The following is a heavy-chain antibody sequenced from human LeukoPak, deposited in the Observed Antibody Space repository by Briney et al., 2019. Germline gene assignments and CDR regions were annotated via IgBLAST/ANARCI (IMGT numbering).Heavy chain of an antibody. CDR2: ISYDGSNK. D-gene: IGHD3-22*01. J-gene: IGHJ3*02. CDR1: GFTFSSYG. CDR3: AKDLRYYDSSGYYYSGAFDI. Sequence: GGSLRLSCAASGFTFSSYGMHWVRQAPGKGLEWVAVISYDGSNKYYADSVKGRFTISRDNSKNTLYLQMNSLRAEDTAVYYCAKDLRYYDSSGYYYSGAFDIWGQGTMVTVSS. V-gene: IGHV3-30*18.